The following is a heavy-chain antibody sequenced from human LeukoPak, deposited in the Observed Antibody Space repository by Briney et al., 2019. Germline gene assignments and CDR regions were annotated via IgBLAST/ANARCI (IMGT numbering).Heavy chain of an antibody. J-gene: IGHJ4*02. D-gene: IGHD2-2*01. V-gene: IGHV1-2*02. CDR1: GYTFTGYY. CDR2: INPNSGGT. Sequence: GASVKVSCKASGYTFTGYYMHWVRQAPGQGLEWMGWINPNSGGTNYAQKFQGRVTMTRDTSISTAYMELSRLRSDDTAVYYCARVPSYCSSTSCYLRYYFDYWGQGTLVTVSS. CDR3: ARVPSYCSSTSCYLRYYFDY.